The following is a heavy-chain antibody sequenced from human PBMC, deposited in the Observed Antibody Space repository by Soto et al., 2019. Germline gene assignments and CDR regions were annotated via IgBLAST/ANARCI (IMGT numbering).Heavy chain of an antibody. CDR2: IYSGGST. Sequence: EVQLLESGGGLVQPGGSLRLSCAASGFTFSSYAMSWVRQAPGKGLEWVSAIYSGGSTYYADSVKGRFTISRDNSKNTLYLQMNSLRAEDTAVYYCARGYSKRYYYYYGMDVWGQGTTVTVSS. D-gene: IGHD5-18*01. J-gene: IGHJ6*02. CDR1: GFTFSSYA. CDR3: ARGYSKRYYYYYGMDV. V-gene: IGHV3-23*05.